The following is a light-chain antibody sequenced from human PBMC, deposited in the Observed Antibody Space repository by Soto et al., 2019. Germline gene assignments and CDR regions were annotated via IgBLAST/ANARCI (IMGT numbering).Light chain of an antibody. J-gene: IGKJ1*01. V-gene: IGKV3-11*01. Sequence: EIVMTQSPATLSVSPGERATLSCRASQSVYSNLAWCQQKPGQAPRLLIYGASNRATDIPARFSGSGSGTDFTLTISNLEPEDFAVYYCQQHSHWPPWTFGQGTKVDIK. CDR2: GAS. CDR3: QQHSHWPPWT. CDR1: QSVYSN.